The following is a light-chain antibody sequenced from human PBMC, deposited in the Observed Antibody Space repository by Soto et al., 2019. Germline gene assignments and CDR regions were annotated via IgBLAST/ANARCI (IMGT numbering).Light chain of an antibody. CDR1: QSVSSN. V-gene: IGKV3D-15*02. J-gene: IGKJ4*01. CDR2: GAS. CDR3: HQYSYSPLT. Sequence: EIVMTQSPATLSVSPGERATLSCRASQSVSSNLAWYQQKPGQAPRLLIYGASTRATGIPDRFSGSGSGTDFTLTISRLEPEDFAVYYCHQYSYSPLTFGGGTKVEIK.